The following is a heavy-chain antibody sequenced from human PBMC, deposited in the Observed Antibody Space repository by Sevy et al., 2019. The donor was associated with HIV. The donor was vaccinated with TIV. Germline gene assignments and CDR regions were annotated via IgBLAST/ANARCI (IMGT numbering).Heavy chain of an antibody. V-gene: IGHV3-30*18. CDR1: GFNFSPYA. J-gene: IGHJ5*02. CDR2: VSSDGTTR. CDR3: AKERYYYDSRSSDWFDP. D-gene: IGHD3-22*01. Sequence: GGSLRLSCAASGFNFSPYAMHWVRQGPGKGLEWVATVSSDGTTRSYVDSIKGRFSLSRDNSKNTLYLQMNNLTPEDKAVYYCAKERYYYDSRSSDWFDPWGPGALVTVSS.